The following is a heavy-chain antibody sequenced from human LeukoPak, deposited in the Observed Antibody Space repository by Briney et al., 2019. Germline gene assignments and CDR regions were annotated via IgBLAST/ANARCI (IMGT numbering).Heavy chain of an antibody. CDR3: AKEEYYYGSGSLDY. CDR1: GFIFSDYY. D-gene: IGHD3-10*01. Sequence: GGSLRLSCAASGFIFSDYYMSWVRQAPGKGLEWVALISHDGSNKYYADSVKGRFTISRDNSKNTLYLQMHSLRAEDTAVYYCAKEEYYYGSGSLDYWGQGTLVTVSS. CDR2: ISHDGSNK. J-gene: IGHJ4*02. V-gene: IGHV3-30*18.